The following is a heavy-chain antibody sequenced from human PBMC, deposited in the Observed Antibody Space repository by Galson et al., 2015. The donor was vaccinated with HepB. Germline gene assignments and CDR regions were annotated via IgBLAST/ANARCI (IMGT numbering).Heavy chain of an antibody. CDR3: ARESRVFYDRSDSYWRAFDM. J-gene: IGHJ3*02. CDR2: VYTTGTT. CDR1: GDSVSGGSSY. D-gene: IGHD3-22*01. Sequence: TLSLTCTVSGDSVSGGSSYWTWIRQPAGRGLEWIGRVYTTGTTKYSPSLKSRVAMSVDTSKNQFSLKLSSVTAADTAVYYCARESRVFYDRSDSYWRAFDMWGQGTVVTVSS. V-gene: IGHV4-61*02.